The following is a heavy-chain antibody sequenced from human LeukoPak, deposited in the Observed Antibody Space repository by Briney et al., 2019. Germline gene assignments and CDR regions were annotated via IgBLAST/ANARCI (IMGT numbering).Heavy chain of an antibody. J-gene: IGHJ2*01. CDR2: IYYSGST. CDR1: GGSISSSSYY. CDR3: ARAPEAVRYSGSYFPYWYFDL. V-gene: IGHV4-39*07. D-gene: IGHD1-26*01. Sequence: SETLSLTCTVSGGSISSSSYYWGWIRQPPGKGLEWIGSIYYSGSTYYNPSLKSRVTISVDTSKNQFSLKLSSVTAADTAVYYCARAPEAVRYSGSYFPYWYFDLWGRSTLVTVSS.